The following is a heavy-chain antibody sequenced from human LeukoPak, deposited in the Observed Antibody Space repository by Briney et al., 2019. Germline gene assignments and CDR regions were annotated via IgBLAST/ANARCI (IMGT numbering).Heavy chain of an antibody. CDR1: AFSFGSFG. CDR2: ISDTGDST. D-gene: IGHD5-18*01. Sequence: GGSLRLSCAGSAFSFGSFGMIWVRQAPGKGLEWVSAISDTGDSTFYADSVKGRFTISRDSSKNTLYLQMNSLRAEDTAVYYCAKGRIQTYMAPEYWGQGTLVTVSS. V-gene: IGHV3-23*01. J-gene: IGHJ4*02. CDR3: AKGRIQTYMAPEY.